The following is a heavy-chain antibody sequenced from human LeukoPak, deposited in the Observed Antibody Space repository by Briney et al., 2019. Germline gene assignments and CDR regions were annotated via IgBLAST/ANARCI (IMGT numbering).Heavy chain of an antibody. J-gene: IGHJ4*02. D-gene: IGHD6-13*01. CDR3: ARGPSSWYFDY. Sequence: SETLSLTCTVSGGSISSGDYYWSWIRQPPGKCLEWIGYIYYSGSTYYNPSLKSRVTISVDTSKNQFSLKLSSVTAADTAVYYCARGPSSWYFDYWGQGTLVTVSS. V-gene: IGHV4-30-4*08. CDR1: GGSISSGDYY. CDR2: IYYSGST.